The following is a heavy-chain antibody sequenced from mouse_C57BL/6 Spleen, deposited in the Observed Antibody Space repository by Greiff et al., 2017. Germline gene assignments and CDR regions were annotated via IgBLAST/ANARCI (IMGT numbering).Heavy chain of an antibody. CDR2: IWSDGST. CDR1: GFSLTSYG. J-gene: IGHJ4*01. CDR3: ARHPEVYYAMDY. V-gene: IGHV2-6-1*01. Sequence: VKLMESGPGLVAPSQSLSITCTVSGFSLTSYGVHWVRQPPGKGLEWLVVIWSDGSTTYNSALKSRLSISKDNSKSQVFLKMNSLQTDDTAMYYCARHPEVYYAMDYWGQGTSVTVTS.